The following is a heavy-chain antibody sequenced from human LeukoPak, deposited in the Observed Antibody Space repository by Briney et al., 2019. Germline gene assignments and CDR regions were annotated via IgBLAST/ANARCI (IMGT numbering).Heavy chain of an antibody. Sequence: GGSLRLSCAASGFTVSSNYMSWIRQAPGKGLEWASYISSSGSTIYFADSVKGRFTISRDNAKNLLYLQMNSLRAEDTAVYYCARAGGGYYYGMDVWGQGTTVTVSS. CDR3: ARAGGGYYYGMDV. J-gene: IGHJ6*02. V-gene: IGHV3-11*01. CDR2: ISSSGSTI. CDR1: GFTVSSNY.